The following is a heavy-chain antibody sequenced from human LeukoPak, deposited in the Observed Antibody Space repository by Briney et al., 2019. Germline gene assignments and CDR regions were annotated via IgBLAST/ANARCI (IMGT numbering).Heavy chain of an antibody. CDR2: ISDSGNT. J-gene: IGHJ4*02. V-gene: IGHV3-23*01. Sequence: QPGGSLRLSCAASGFTLSSYAMSWVRQAPGKGLEWVSAISDSGNTYHADSVKGRFTISRDSSKNTLFLQMNRLRPEDAAVYYCVKAPVTTCRGAYCYPFDYWGQGTLVTVSS. D-gene: IGHD2-21*01. CDR3: VKAPVTTCRGAYCYPFDY. CDR1: GFTLSSYA.